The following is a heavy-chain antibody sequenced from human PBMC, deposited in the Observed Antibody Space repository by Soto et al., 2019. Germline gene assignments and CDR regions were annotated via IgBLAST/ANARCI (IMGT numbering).Heavy chain of an antibody. D-gene: IGHD6-19*01. J-gene: IGHJ4*02. CDR2: IIPIFGTA. V-gene: IGHV1-69*13. Sequence: SVKVSCKASVGTFSSYAISWVRQAPGQGLEWMGGIIPIFGTANYAQKFQGRVTITADESTSTAYMELSSLRSEDTAVYYCAREVSAVAETYFDYWGQGTLVPVSS. CDR3: AREVSAVAETYFDY. CDR1: VGTFSSYA.